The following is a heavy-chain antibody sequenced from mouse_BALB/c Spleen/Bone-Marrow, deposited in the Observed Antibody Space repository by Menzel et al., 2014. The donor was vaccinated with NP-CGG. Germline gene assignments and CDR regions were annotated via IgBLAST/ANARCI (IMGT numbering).Heavy chain of an antibody. Sequence: EVNVVESGGGLVQPGGSRKLSCAASGFTFSSFGMHWVRQAPEKGLEWVAYISSGSSNIYYEDTVMGRFTISRDNPKNTLFLQMTSLRSEDTAMYYCARSGSSSGYFDYWGQGTTLTVSS. V-gene: IGHV5-17*02. CDR1: GFTFSSFG. CDR3: ARSGSSSGYFDY. D-gene: IGHD1-1*01. J-gene: IGHJ2*01. CDR2: ISSGSSNI.